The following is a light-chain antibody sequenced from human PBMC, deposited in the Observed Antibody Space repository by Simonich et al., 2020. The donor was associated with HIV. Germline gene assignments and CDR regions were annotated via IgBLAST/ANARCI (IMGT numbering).Light chain of an antibody. Sequence: EIVLTQSPGTLSLSPGERATLSCRPSQSVSIRYFAWYQQKPGQAPRLLIYSTSSRATGIPDRFSGSGSGTDFTLTISRLEPEDFAVYYCQQYGSSPTFGQGTKVEIK. J-gene: IGKJ1*01. V-gene: IGKV3-20*01. CDR2: STS. CDR1: QSVSIRY. CDR3: QQYGSSPT.